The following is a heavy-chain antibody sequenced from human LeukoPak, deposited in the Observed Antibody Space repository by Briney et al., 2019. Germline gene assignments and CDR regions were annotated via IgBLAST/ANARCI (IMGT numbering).Heavy chain of an antibody. CDR3: AKDLQIGAAVYYFDY. V-gene: IGHV3-30*18. J-gene: IGHJ4*02. CDR2: IASDGRDK. CDR1: GFIFNKYA. D-gene: IGHD6-13*01. Sequence: GGSLRFSCAASGFIFNKYAMHWVRQAPGKGLEWVAVIASDGRDKHHADSVKGRFTISRDNSKNIVYLQMNSLRPEDTAIYFCAKDLQIGAAVYYFDYWGQGTLVTVSS.